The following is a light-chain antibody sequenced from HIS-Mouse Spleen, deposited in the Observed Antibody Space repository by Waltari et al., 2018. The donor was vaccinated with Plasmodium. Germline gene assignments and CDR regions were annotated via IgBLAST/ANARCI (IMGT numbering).Light chain of an antibody. CDR1: VLAKKY. CDR3: YSAADNNRV. J-gene: IGLJ3*02. CDR2: KDS. Sequence: SYELTQPSSVSVSPGQTARITCSGGVLAKKYARWFQQKPGQAPVLGIYKDSERPLGIPGRFSGSSSGTTVTLTISGAQVEDEADYYCYSAADNNRVFGGGTKLTVL. V-gene: IGLV3-27*01.